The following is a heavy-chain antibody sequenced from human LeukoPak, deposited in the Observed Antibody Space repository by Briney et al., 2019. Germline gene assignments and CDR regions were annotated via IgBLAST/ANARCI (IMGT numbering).Heavy chain of an antibody. Sequence: ASVKVSCKASGYTFSSYGISWVRQAPGQRLEWMGWISAYNGNTNYAQKFQGRVTMITDTSTSTAYMKLRSLRADDTAVYYCARDGFFGSGIVGAFDIWGQGTMVTVSS. D-gene: IGHD3-10*01. CDR1: GYTFSSYG. J-gene: IGHJ3*02. CDR3: ARDGFFGSGIVGAFDI. CDR2: ISAYNGNT. V-gene: IGHV1-18*01.